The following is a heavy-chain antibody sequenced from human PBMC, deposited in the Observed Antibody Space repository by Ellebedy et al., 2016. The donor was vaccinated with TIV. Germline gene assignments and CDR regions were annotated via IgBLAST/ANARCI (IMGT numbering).Heavy chain of an antibody. V-gene: IGHV2-5*02. CDR2: IYWDDDK. J-gene: IGHJ4*02. Sequence: SGPTLVXPTQTLTLTCTFSGFSLTTSGVGVGWIHQPPGKTLEWLAIIYWDDDKRYIPSLKTRLTITKDTSKNQVLLTITNMDPVDTATYYCALRRLEAAVNWGQGTLVTVSS. CDR1: GFSLTTSGVG. CDR3: ALRRLEAAVN. D-gene: IGHD6-25*01.